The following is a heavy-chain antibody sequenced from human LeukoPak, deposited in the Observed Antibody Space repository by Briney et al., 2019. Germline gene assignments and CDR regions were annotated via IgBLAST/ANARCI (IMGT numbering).Heavy chain of an antibody. CDR1: GYTFTAYY. V-gene: IGHV1-2*02. CDR2: INPKSGGT. CDR3: ARDYCSANSCYEDYYNGLDV. J-gene: IGHJ6*02. D-gene: IGHD2-2*01. Sequence: ASVKVPCKASGYTFTAYYLQWVRLAPGQGLEWMGWINPKSGGTEYAKRFQGRVTMTRDTSISTAYMELSRLRSDDTAVYYCARDYCSANSCYEDYYNGLDVWGQGTTVTVSS.